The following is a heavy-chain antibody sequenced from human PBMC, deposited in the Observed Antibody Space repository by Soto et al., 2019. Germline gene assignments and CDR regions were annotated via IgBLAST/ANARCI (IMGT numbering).Heavy chain of an antibody. CDR2: INHSGST. CDR1: GGSVIGYY. D-gene: IGHD3-22*01. CDR3: AGRWDYYDSSGPIDY. Sequence: PSETLSANCTVQGGSVIGYYWSWIGQRPGKGLEWIGEINHSGSTNYNPSLKSRVTISVDTSKNQFSLKLSSVTAADTAVYYCAGRWDYYDSSGPIDYWGQGTLVTVSS. J-gene: IGHJ4*02. V-gene: IGHV4-34*01.